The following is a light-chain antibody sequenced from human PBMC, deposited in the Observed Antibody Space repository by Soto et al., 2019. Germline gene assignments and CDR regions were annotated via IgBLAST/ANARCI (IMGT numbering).Light chain of an antibody. V-gene: IGKV4-1*01. CDR1: QSVLYSSDNKNY. J-gene: IGKJ1*01. CDR3: QQYYSTPQT. CDR2: WAS. Sequence: DFVTTQSPDFLAVSLGERATINCRSSQSVLYSSDNKNYLAWYQQKPGQPPKLLIYWASTRESGVPDRFSGSGSGTAFTLTISSLKAEDAAVYYCQQYYSTPQTFGQGTKVEVK.